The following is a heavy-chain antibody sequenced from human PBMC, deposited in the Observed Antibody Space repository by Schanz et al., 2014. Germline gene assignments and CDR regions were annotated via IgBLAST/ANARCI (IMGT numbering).Heavy chain of an antibody. V-gene: IGHV3-9*01. CDR3: ARDHTTESYYSAGPPIDY. D-gene: IGHD1-26*01. J-gene: IGHJ4*02. CDR2: ISWNSGTI. Sequence: EVQLVESGGGLVQPDKSLRLSCAASGFTFDKYAMHWVRQAPGKGLEWVSVISWNSGTIGYADSVKGRFTISRDNSKNTLFLQMNSLRAEDTAVYYCARDHTTESYYSAGPPIDYWGQGTLLTVSS. CDR1: GFTFDKYA.